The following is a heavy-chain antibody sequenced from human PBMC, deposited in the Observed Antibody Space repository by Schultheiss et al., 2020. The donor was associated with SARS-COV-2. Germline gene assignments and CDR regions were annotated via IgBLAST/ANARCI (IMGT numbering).Heavy chain of an antibody. CDR1: GYSISSGYY. J-gene: IGHJ1*01. Sequence: LRLSCTVSGYSISSGYYWGWIRQSAGRGLEWIGRINTSGSTNYNPSLKSRVTISVDTSKNQFSLKLSSVTAADTAVYYCARGGHYYDSSGYYYQHWGQGTLVTVSS. D-gene: IGHD3-22*01. V-gene: IGHV4-61*02. CDR3: ARGGHYYDSSGYYYQH. CDR2: INTSGST.